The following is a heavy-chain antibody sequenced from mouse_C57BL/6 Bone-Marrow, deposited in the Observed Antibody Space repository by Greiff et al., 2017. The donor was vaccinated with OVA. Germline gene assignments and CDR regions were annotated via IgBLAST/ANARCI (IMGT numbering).Heavy chain of an antibody. V-gene: IGHV14-4*01. D-gene: IGHD1-1*01. CDR3: TTCGSSYVPWFAY. CDR2: IDPENGDT. Sequence: VQLQQSGAELVRPGASVKLSCTASGFNIKDDYMHWVKQRPEQGLEWIGWIDPENGDTEYASKFLGKATITADTSSNTAYLQLSSLTSEDTAVYYCTTCGSSYVPWFAYWGQGTLVTVSA. CDR1: GFNIKDDY. J-gene: IGHJ3*01.